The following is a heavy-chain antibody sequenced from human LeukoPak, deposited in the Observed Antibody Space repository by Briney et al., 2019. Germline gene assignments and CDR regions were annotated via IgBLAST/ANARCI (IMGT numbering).Heavy chain of an antibody. D-gene: IGHD3-22*01. CDR1: GGSISLSYYY. Sequence: SETLSLTCSVSGGSISLSYYYWGWIRQPPGKALEWIGSVYYSGTTSYNPSLKSRGTISVDTSKNQFSLKLSSVTAADTAVYYCARVRTYDSSGYYYDYWYFDLWGRGTLVTVSS. CDR2: VYYSGTT. CDR3: ARVRTYDSSGYYYDYWYFDL. V-gene: IGHV4-39*07. J-gene: IGHJ2*01.